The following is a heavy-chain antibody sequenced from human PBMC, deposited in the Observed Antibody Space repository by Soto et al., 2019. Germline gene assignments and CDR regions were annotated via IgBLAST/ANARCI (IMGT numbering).Heavy chain of an antibody. V-gene: IGHV3-7*01. Sequence: EVQLVESGGGLVQPGGSLRLSCAASGFTFSSYWMSWVRQAPGKGLEWVANIKQDGSEKYYVDSVKGRFTISRDNAKKSLYLQMNSLRAEDTAVYYCARLYCSGGSCYSGIDAFDIWGQGTMVTVSS. CDR2: IKQDGSEK. CDR1: GFTFSSYW. CDR3: ARLYCSGGSCYSGIDAFDI. D-gene: IGHD2-15*01. J-gene: IGHJ3*02.